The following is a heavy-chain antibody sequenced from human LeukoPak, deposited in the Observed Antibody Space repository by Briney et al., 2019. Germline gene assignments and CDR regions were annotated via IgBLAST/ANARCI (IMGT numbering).Heavy chain of an antibody. Sequence: GASVKVSCKASGYTFTGYYIHWVRQAPGQGLEWMGWINPNTGGTNFAQKFQGRVTMTRDTSISTAYMELSRLRSDDTAVYYCARVRYSYGFNRGLFDYWGQGTLVTVSS. J-gene: IGHJ4*02. CDR3: ARVRYSYGFNRGLFDY. V-gene: IGHV1-2*02. CDR1: GYTFTGYY. CDR2: INPNTGGT. D-gene: IGHD5-18*01.